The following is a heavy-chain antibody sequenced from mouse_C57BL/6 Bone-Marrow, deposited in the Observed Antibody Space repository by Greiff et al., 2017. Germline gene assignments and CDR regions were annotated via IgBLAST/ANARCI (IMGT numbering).Heavy chain of an antibody. D-gene: IGHD2-5*01. Sequence: QVQLQQPGTELVKPGASVKLSCKASGYTFTSYWMHWVKQRPGQGLEWIGNINPSNGGTNYNEKFKRKATLTVDKSSSTAYMQLSSLTSEDSAVYYCARKPAYYSNFWFAYWGQGTLVTVSA. CDR3: ARKPAYYSNFWFAY. CDR2: INPSNGGT. J-gene: IGHJ3*01. CDR1: GYTFTSYW. V-gene: IGHV1-53*01.